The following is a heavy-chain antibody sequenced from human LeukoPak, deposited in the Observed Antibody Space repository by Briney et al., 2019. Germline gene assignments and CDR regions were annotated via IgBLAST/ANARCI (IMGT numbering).Heavy chain of an antibody. CDR3: AAVKTYYYDTSGYYFPLNAFDI. D-gene: IGHD3-22*01. CDR1: GGSISSYY. CDR2: IYYSGST. J-gene: IGHJ3*02. Sequence: PSETLSLTCTVSGGSISSYYWSWIRQPPGKGLEWIGYIYYSGSTNYNPSLKSRVTISVDTSKNQFSLKLSSVTAADTAVYYCAAVKTYYYDTSGYYFPLNAFDIWGQGTMVTVSS. V-gene: IGHV4-59*01.